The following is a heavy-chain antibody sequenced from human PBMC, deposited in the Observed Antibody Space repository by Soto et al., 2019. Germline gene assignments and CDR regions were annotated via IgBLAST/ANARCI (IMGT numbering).Heavy chain of an antibody. D-gene: IGHD3-3*01. V-gene: IGHV4-61*01. Sequence: KPSETLSLTCTVSGGSVSSGSYYWSWIRQPPGKGLEWIGYIYYSGSTNYNPSLKSRVTISVDTSKNQFSLKLSSVTAADTAVYYCARDNVGDYDFWSGYYTGYYYYYGMDVWGQGTTVTVSS. J-gene: IGHJ6*02. CDR1: GGSVSSGSYY. CDR3: ARDNVGDYDFWSGYYTGYYYYYGMDV. CDR2: IYYSGST.